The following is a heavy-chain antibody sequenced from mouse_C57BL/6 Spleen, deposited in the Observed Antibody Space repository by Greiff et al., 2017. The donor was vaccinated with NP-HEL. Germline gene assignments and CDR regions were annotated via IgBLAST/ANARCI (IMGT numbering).Heavy chain of an antibody. J-gene: IGHJ2*01. Sequence: EVQLVESGEGLVKPGGSLKLSCAASGFTFSSYAMSWVRQTPEKRLEWVAYISSGGDYIYYADTVKGRFTISRDNARNNLYLQMSSLKSEDTAMYYCTRVERLRLNFDYWGQGTTLTVSS. V-gene: IGHV5-9-1*02. CDR1: GFTFSSYA. CDR2: ISSGGDYI. CDR3: TRVERLRLNFDY. D-gene: IGHD2-4*01.